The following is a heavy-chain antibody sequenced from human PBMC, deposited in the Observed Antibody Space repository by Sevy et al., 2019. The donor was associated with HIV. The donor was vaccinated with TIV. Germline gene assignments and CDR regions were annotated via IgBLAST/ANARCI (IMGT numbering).Heavy chain of an antibody. J-gene: IGHJ5*02. Sequence: ASVKVSCKASGYTFTGYYMHWVRQAPGQGLEWMGWINPNSGGTNYAQKFQGRVTMTRDTSISTAYMELSRLRSDDTAVYYCASMASHVRSAYYYDSSGYYYRGWFDPWGQGTLVTVSS. V-gene: IGHV1-2*02. CDR1: GYTFTGYY. CDR2: INPNSGGT. D-gene: IGHD3-22*01. CDR3: ASMASHVRSAYYYDSSGYYYRGWFDP.